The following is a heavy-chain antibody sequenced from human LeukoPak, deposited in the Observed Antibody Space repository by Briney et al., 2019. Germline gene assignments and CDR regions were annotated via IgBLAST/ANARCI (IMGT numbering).Heavy chain of an antibody. D-gene: IGHD5-18*01. CDR1: GGSISSYY. Sequence: SETLSLTCTVSGGSISSYYWSWIRQPPGKGLEWIGYIYYSGSTNYNPSLKSRVTISVDTSKNQFSLKLSSVTAADTAVYYCARDRTVDSYGHWYFDLWGRGTQVTVSS. J-gene: IGHJ2*01. CDR3: ARDRTVDSYGHWYFDL. V-gene: IGHV4-59*01. CDR2: IYYSGST.